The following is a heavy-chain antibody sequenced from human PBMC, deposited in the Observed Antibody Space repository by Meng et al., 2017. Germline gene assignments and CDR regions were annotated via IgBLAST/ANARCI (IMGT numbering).Heavy chain of an antibody. V-gene: IGHV1-8*01. Sequence: ASVKVSCKASGYTSASYVIMCVRQATGQGREWMGWMNPNSGNTGYAQKFQGRVTMTRNTSISTAYMELSSLRSEDTAVYYCAGGYYDFWSGYYGREDGFDPWGQGTLVTVSS. CDR1: GYTSASYV. D-gene: IGHD3-3*01. CDR2: MNPNSGNT. CDR3: AGGYYDFWSGYYGREDGFDP. J-gene: IGHJ5*02.